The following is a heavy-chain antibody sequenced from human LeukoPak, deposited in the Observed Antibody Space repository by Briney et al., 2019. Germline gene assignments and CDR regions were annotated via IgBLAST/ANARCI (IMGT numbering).Heavy chain of an antibody. D-gene: IGHD3-9*01. J-gene: IGHJ4*02. V-gene: IGHV3-7*03. CDR1: GFTFSSSA. Sequence: PGGSLRLSCAASGFTFSSSAMHWVRQAPGKGLEWVANIKPDESEKYYVGSVKGRFTISRDNAKNSLYLQMNSLRAEDTAVYYCAKWGPYDILTGRINWGQGTLVTVSS. CDR2: IKPDESEK. CDR3: AKWGPYDILTGRIN.